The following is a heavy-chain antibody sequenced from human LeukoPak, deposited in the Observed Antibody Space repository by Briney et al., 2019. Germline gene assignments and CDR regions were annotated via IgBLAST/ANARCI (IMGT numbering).Heavy chain of an antibody. CDR2: ISYDGSNK. CDR1: GITFSDYT. Sequence: GGSLRLSCVASGITFSDYTMHWVRQAPGKGLEWVAVISYDGSNKYYADSVKGRFSISRDSSKNILYLQMNSLRAEDTAVYYCAKDRCSNGVGCYYYYMDVWGKGTTVTISS. D-gene: IGHD2-8*01. V-gene: IGHV3-30*04. J-gene: IGHJ6*03. CDR3: AKDRCSNGVGCYYYYMDV.